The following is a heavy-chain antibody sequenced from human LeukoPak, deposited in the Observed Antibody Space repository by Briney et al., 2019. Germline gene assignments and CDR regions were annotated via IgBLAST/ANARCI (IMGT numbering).Heavy chain of an antibody. CDR1: GGSISSRSSY. Sequence: PSETLSLTCTVSGGSISSRSSYWGWIRHPPGKGLEWIGCIYYSGSTYYNPSLKSRVTISVDTSKNQFSLKLSSVTAADTAVYYCARGLVYDSRLVYYYYMDVWGKGTTVTVSS. V-gene: IGHV4-39*07. J-gene: IGHJ6*03. CDR3: ARGLVYDSRLVYYYYMDV. CDR2: IYYSGST. D-gene: IGHD3-22*01.